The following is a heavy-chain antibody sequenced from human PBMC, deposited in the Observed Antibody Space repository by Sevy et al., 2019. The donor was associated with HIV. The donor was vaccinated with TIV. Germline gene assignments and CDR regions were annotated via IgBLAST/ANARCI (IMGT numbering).Heavy chain of an antibody. V-gene: IGHV3-11*01. CDR3: ARDLGTGYFDF. CDR1: GFTFSDYY. D-gene: IGHD1-26*01. CDR2: ISGSQYMI. Sequence: GGSLRLSCAASGFTFSDYYMSWIRQAPGKGLEWISYISGSQYMIYYADSVKGRFTISRDDAKNSLYLQMNSLRSEGSAVYFCARDLGTGYFDFWGQGTLVTVSS. J-gene: IGHJ4*02.